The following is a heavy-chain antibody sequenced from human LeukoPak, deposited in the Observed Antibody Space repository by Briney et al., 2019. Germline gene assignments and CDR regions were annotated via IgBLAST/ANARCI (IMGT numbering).Heavy chain of an antibody. J-gene: IGHJ1*01. CDR3: ARGGAARLHFQN. CDR1: GGSVSSSSYY. V-gene: IGHV4-61*01. D-gene: IGHD6-6*01. CDR2: IYYNGST. Sequence: SETLSLTCTVSGGSVSSSSYYWNWIRQPPGKGLEWIGYIYYNGSTNYNPSLKSRVTISVDTSKNQFSLKLSSVTAADTAVYYCARGGAARLHFQNWGQGTLVTVSS.